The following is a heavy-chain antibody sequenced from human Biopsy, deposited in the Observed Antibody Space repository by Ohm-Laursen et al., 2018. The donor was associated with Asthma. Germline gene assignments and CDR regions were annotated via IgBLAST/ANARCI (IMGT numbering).Heavy chain of an antibody. CDR2: ISGSGGST. J-gene: IGHJ4*02. CDR3: EKRGSYFDY. Sequence: SLRLSCTAPGFTFSSYAMSWVRQAPGKGLEWVSAISGSGGSTYYADSVKGRFTISRDKSKNTLYMQMNSLRAEDTAVYYCEKRGSYFDYWGQGTLVTVSS. V-gene: IGHV3-23*01. D-gene: IGHD1-26*01. CDR1: GFTFSSYA.